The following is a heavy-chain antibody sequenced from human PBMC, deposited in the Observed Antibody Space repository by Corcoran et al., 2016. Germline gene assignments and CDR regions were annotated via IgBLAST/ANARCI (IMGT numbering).Heavy chain of an antibody. Sequence: QVQLQQSGPGLVKPSQTLSLTCAISGASVSSNSAAWNWIRQSPSRGLEWLGRTYYRSKWYNDYAVSVKSRITINPDTSKNQFSLQLNSVTPEDTAVYYRESEKPMKDCSSTSGYTDPDNYYYGMDVWGQGTTVTVSS. CDR2: TYYRSKWYN. D-gene: IGHD2-2*02. CDR1: GASVSSNSAA. J-gene: IGHJ6*02. V-gene: IGHV6-1*01. CDR3: ESEKPMKDCSSTSGYTDPDNYYYGMDV.